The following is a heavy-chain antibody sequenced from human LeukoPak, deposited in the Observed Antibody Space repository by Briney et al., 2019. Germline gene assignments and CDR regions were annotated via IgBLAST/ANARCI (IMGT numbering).Heavy chain of an antibody. CDR1: GFTFSTYA. J-gene: IGHJ4*02. V-gene: IGHV3-30-3*01. CDR2: ISYDGSNK. D-gene: IGHD4-17*01. Sequence: PGGSLRLSCTASGFTFSTYAMHWVRQAPGKGLEWVAVISYDGSNKYYADSVKGRFTISRDNSKNTLYLQMDSLRAEDTAVYYCARALGEGARFDYWGQGTLDTVSS. CDR3: ARALGEGARFDY.